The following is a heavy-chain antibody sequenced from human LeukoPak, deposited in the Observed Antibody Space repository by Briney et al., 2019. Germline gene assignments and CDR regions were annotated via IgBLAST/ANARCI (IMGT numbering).Heavy chain of an antibody. Sequence: GRSLRLSWTASGFTLGDYAMSWFRQAPGKGLEWVGFIRSKAYGGTTEYAASVKGRFTISRDDSKSIAYLQMNSLKTEDTAVYYCTSLRPTVTTYWGQGTLVTVSS. CDR1: GFTLGDYA. CDR3: TSLRPTVTTY. D-gene: IGHD4-17*01. J-gene: IGHJ4*02. CDR2: IRSKAYGGTT. V-gene: IGHV3-49*03.